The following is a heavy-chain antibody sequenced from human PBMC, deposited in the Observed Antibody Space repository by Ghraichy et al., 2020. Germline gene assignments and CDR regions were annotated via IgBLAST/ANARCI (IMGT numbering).Heavy chain of an antibody. V-gene: IGHV3-30-3*01. CDR1: GFTFSSYA. D-gene: IGHD6-6*01. Sequence: GGSLRLSCAASGFTFSSYAMHWVRQAPGKGLEWVAVISYDGSNKYYADSVKGRFTISRDNSKNTLYLQMNSLRAEDTAVYYCAVYSSSSSATHFDYWGQGTLVTVSS. J-gene: IGHJ4*02. CDR3: AVYSSSSSATHFDY. CDR2: ISYDGSNK.